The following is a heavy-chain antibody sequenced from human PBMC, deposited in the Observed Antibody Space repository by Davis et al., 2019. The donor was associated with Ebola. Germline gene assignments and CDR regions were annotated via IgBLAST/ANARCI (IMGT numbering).Heavy chain of an antibody. CDR3: ARARFLEWLRCWFDP. CDR2: IYYSGST. D-gene: IGHD3-3*01. V-gene: IGHV4-59*12. Sequence: GSLRLSCTVSGGSISSYYWSWIRQPPGKGLEWIGYIYYSGSTNYNPSLKNRVTISVDTSKNQFSLKLSSVTAADTAVYYCARARFLEWLRCWFDPGGQGTLVTVSS. J-gene: IGHJ5*02. CDR1: GGSISSYY.